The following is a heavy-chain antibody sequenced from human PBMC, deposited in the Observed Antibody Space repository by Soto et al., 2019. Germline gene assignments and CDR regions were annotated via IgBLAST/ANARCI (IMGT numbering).Heavy chain of an antibody. J-gene: IGHJ4*02. CDR2: ISYDGSNK. D-gene: IGHD3-9*01. V-gene: IGHV3-30*18. Sequence: GGSLRLSCAASGFTFSSYGMHGVRQAPGKGLEWVAVISYDGSNKYYADSVKGRFTISRDNSKNTLYLQMNSLRAEDTAVYYCAKDSLDGYDILTGYCDYWGQGTLVTVSS. CDR1: GFTFSSYG. CDR3: AKDSLDGYDILTGYCDY.